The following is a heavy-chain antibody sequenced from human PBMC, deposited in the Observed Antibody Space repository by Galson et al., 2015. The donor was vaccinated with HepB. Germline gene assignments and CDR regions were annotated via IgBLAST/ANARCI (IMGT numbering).Heavy chain of an antibody. CDR1: GFTFSFFW. D-gene: IGHD2-21*02. Sequence: LRLSCAASGFTFSFFWMSWVRQAPGDGLERVANIKQDVSEKDYVDSVKGRFTISRDNAKNSVYLQMNSLRVEDTAVYYCARGGRGDLAFDCWGQGTLVTVSS. V-gene: IGHV3-7*04. J-gene: IGHJ4*02. CDR2: IKQDVSEK. CDR3: ARGGRGDLAFDC.